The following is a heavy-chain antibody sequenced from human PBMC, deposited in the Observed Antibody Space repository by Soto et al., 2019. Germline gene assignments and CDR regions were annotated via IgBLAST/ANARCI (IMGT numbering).Heavy chain of an antibody. D-gene: IGHD6-13*01. CDR1: GYSFTNHW. V-gene: IGHV5-51*01. CDR2: IYPGGSDV. Sequence: EVQLVQSGAEVKKPGESLKISCKGSGYSFTNHWIGWVRQMPGKGLEWMGIIYPGGSDVRYSPSFQGQVTITADKYISTAYLQWSSLKASDRAMYYCARQFHLGIGAPGSFPFDIWGQGTMVTVSS. J-gene: IGHJ3*02. CDR3: ARQFHLGIGAPGSFPFDI.